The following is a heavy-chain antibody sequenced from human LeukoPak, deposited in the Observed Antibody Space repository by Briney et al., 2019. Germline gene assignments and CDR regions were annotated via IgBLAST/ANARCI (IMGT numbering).Heavy chain of an antibody. Sequence: GGSLRLSCAASGFTFSSYAMSWVRQAPGKGLEWVSAISGSGGSTYYADSVKGRFTISRDNSKNTLYLQMNSLRAEDTAGYYCAKETGITIFGVVIGYYMDVWGKGTTVTVSS. CDR2: ISGSGGST. CDR1: GFTFSSYA. J-gene: IGHJ6*03. V-gene: IGHV3-23*01. CDR3: AKETGITIFGVVIGYYMDV. D-gene: IGHD3-3*01.